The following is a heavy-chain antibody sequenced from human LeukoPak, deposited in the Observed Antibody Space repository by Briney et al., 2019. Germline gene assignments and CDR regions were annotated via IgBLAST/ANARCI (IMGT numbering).Heavy chain of an antibody. Sequence: PSETLSLTCTVSGGSVSSGSYYWSWIRQPPGKGLEWIGHIYYSGSTNYNPSLKSRVTISVDTSKNQFSLKLSSVTAVDTAVYYCARGVAVPVATNYWGQGTLVTVSS. J-gene: IGHJ4*02. V-gene: IGHV4-61*01. D-gene: IGHD2-2*01. CDR3: ARGVAVPVATNY. CDR2: IYYSGST. CDR1: GGSVSSGSYY.